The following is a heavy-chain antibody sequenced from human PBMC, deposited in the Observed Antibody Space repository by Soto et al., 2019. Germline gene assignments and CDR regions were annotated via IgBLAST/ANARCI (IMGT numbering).Heavy chain of an antibody. V-gene: IGHV3-13*01. CDR2: IGTAGDT. J-gene: IGHJ3*02. D-gene: IGHD2-8*02. CDR1: GFTFSSYD. CDR3: ARLGWWSTFEI. Sequence: PGGSLRLSCAASGFTFSSYDMHWVRQATGKGLEWVSAIGTAGDTYYPGSVKGRFTISRENAKNSLYLQMNSLRAGDTAVYYCARLGWWSTFEIWGQGTMVTVSS.